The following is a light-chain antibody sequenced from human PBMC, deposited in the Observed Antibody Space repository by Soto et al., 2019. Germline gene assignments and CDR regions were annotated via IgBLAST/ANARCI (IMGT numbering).Light chain of an antibody. CDR3: TSYAGSSNV. CDR2: EVN. V-gene: IGLV2-8*01. CDR1: ISDVGGYNY. Sequence: QSMLTQPPSASGSPGHSFAISFTGTISDVGGYNYVSWYQHHPGKAPKLMIYEVNKRHSGVPDRFSGSKSGNTASLTVSRLQAEDEADYYCTSYAGSSNVFGTRTKVTVL. J-gene: IGLJ1*01.